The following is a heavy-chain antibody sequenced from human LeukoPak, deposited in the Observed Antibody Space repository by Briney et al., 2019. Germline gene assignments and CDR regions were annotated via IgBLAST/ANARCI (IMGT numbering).Heavy chain of an antibody. J-gene: IGHJ5*02. D-gene: IGHD3-22*01. CDR3: ARDYYDSSGYYYRGFDP. V-gene: IGHV4-39*07. CDR2: IYYSGST. CDR1: GGSISSSSYY. Sequence: SETLSLTCTVSGGSISSSSYYWGWIRQPPGKGLEWIGSIYYSGSTYYNPSLKSRVTISVDTSKNQFSLKLSSVTAADTAVYYCARDYYDSSGYYYRGFDPWGQGTLVTVSS.